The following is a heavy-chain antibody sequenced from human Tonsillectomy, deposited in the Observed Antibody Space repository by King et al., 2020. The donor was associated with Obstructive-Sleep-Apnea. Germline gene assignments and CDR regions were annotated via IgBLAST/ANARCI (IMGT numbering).Heavy chain of an antibody. CDR1: GYTLTDLA. Sequence: QLVQSGAEVKKPGASVKVSCKVSGYTLTDLAMHWVRQAPGKGLEWMGGFDPEDGETSYAQKFQGRVTMTEDTSTDTAYMELSSLRSEDTAVYYCATGVLLRGLLTRADFDYWGQGTLVTVSS. D-gene: IGHD1-26*01. CDR2: FDPEDGET. CDR3: ATGVLLRGLLTRADFDY. V-gene: IGHV1-24*01. J-gene: IGHJ4*02.